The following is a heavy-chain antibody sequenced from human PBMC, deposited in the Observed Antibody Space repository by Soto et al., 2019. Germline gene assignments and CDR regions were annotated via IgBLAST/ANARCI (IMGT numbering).Heavy chain of an antibody. J-gene: IGHJ4*02. V-gene: IGHV3-9*01. CDR2: ISWHSGTI. CDR3: VKEKLYSNYEYYFDY. Sequence: EVQLVESGGGLVQPGRSLRLSCAASGFSFRNYAMHWVRRAPGKGLEWVSGISWHSGTIGYADSVRGRFTISRDNAKKSLYLQMNSLRPEDTALYYCVKEKLYSNYEYYFDYWGQGTLVTVSS. D-gene: IGHD4-4*01. CDR1: GFSFRNYA.